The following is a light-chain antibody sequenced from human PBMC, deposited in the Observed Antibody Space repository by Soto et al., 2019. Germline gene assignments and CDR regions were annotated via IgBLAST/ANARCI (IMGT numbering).Light chain of an antibody. CDR1: SSDIGAFNP. CDR3: SSYTSSSSDV. V-gene: IGLV2-14*03. Sequence: QSALTQPASVSDSPGQSITISCMGTSSDIGAFNPVSWHQQHPGKAPKLIIYDVINRPSGVSNRFSGSKTGNTASLIISGLQAEDEADYYCSSYTSSSSDVFGSGTQLTVL. CDR2: DVI. J-gene: IGLJ7*01.